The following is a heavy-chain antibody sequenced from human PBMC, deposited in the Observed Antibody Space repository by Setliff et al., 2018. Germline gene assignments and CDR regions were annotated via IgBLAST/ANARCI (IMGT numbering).Heavy chain of an antibody. D-gene: IGHD3-10*01. CDR2: SIPMFGTP. V-gene: IGHV1-69*05. J-gene: IGHJ3*02. Sequence: GASVKVSCKASGGTFSYYAISWVRQAPGQGLEWMGGSIPMFGTPNYAQRFQGRVTITTDESTSTAYMELSSLRSEDTAVYYCARVSWGGDAFDIWGQGTMVTVSS. CDR1: GGTFSYYA. CDR3: ARVSWGGDAFDI.